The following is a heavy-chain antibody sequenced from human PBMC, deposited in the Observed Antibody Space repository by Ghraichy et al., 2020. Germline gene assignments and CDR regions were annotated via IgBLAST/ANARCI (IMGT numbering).Heavy chain of an antibody. J-gene: IGHJ4*02. CDR3: AREWELLGPGYFDY. CDR2: ISSSSSTI. Sequence: LTCAASGFTFSSYSMNWVRQAPGKGLEWVSYISSSSSTIYYADSVKGRFTISRDNAKNSLYLQMNSLRDEDTAVYYCAREWELLGPGYFDYWGQGTLVTVSS. V-gene: IGHV3-48*02. D-gene: IGHD1-26*01. CDR1: GFTFSSYS.